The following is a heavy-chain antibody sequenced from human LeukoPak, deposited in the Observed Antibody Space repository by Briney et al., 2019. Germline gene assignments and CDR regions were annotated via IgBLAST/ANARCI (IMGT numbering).Heavy chain of an antibody. Sequence: PSETLSLTCTVSGGSISSYYWSWIRQPPGKGLEWIGYVYYSGNTNYNPSLKSRVTISVDTSKSQFSLKLTSVTSADTAVSYCARGYNWNFFDYWGQGTLVTVSS. CDR1: GGSISSYY. V-gene: IGHV4-59*01. CDR2: VYYSGNT. CDR3: ARGYNWNFFDY. D-gene: IGHD1-7*01. J-gene: IGHJ4*02.